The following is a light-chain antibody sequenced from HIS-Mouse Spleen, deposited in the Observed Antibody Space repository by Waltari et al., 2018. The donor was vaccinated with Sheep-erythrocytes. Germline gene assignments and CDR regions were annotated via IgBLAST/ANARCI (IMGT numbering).Light chain of an antibody. J-gene: IGLJ3*02. Sequence: SYELTQPPSVSVSPGQTASITCPGDNLGDKYAGWYQQKPGQSPVLVIYQDSKRPSGIPERFSGSNSGNTATLTISGTQAMDEADYYCQAWDSSTAWVFGGGTKLTVL. V-gene: IGLV3-1*01. CDR2: QDS. CDR3: QAWDSSTAWV. CDR1: NLGDKY.